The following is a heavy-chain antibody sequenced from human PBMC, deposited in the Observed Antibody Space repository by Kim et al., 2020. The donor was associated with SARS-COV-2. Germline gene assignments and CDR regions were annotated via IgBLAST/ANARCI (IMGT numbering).Heavy chain of an antibody. J-gene: IGHJ4*02. Sequence: ADSVKGRFTISRDNSKNTLYLQMNSLRAEDTAVYYCARDLSSGYSYGYDYWGQGTLVTVSS. V-gene: IGHV3-30*01. CDR3: ARDLSSGYSYGYDY. D-gene: IGHD5-18*01.